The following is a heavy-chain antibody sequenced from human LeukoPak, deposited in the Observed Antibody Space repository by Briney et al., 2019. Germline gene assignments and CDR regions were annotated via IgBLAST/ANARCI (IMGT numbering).Heavy chain of an antibody. J-gene: IGHJ4*02. D-gene: IGHD3-10*01. CDR1: GGSISSYY. Sequence: SETLSLTCTVSGGSISSYYWSWIRQPAGKGLEWIGRIYTSGSTNYNPSLESRVIMSVDTSKSQFSLRLSSVTAADTAVYYCAREGGVRGVMNYWGQGTLVTVSS. CDR3: AREGGVRGVMNY. V-gene: IGHV4-4*07. CDR2: IYTSGST.